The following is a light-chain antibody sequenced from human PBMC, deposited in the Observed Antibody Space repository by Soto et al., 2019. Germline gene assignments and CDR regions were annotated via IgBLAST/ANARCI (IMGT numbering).Light chain of an antibody. V-gene: IGLV3-1*01. Sequence: SYELTQPPSVSVSPGQTASITCSGDKLGDKYACWYQQKPGQSPVLVIYQDSKRPSGIPERFSGSNSGNTATLTISGTQAMDEADYYCQAWDSSTAFYVLGTGTKVTVL. CDR2: QDS. CDR3: QAWDSSTAFYV. J-gene: IGLJ1*01. CDR1: KLGDKY.